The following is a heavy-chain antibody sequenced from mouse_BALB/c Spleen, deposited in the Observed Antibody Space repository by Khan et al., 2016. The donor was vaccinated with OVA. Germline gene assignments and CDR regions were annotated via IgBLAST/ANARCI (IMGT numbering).Heavy chain of an antibody. Sequence: VQLKQSGPELMKPGTSVKISCKASGYSFTSYYIHWVKQSHGKSLEWIGYIDPFNGDTTCNQKFKGKATLTVDKSSSTAYMHLSSLTSEDSAVYYCARHGYVAWFAYWGQGTLVTVSA. J-gene: IGHJ3*01. CDR2: IDPFNGDT. D-gene: IGHD2-2*01. V-gene: IGHV1S135*01. CDR1: GYSFTSYY. CDR3: ARHGYVAWFAY.